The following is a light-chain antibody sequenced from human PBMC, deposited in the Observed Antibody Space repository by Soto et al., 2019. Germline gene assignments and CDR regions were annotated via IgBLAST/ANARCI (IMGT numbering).Light chain of an antibody. Sequence: AIQLTQSPASLSASVGDRVTITCRASQGISSALAWYQQKPGKAPKLLIYDASSLESGVPSRFSGSGSGTDFTLTISSLQPEDFATYYCQQFNSYPITFGQGTRLEIK. CDR1: QGISSA. CDR3: QQFNSYPIT. J-gene: IGKJ5*01. CDR2: DAS. V-gene: IGKV1-13*02.